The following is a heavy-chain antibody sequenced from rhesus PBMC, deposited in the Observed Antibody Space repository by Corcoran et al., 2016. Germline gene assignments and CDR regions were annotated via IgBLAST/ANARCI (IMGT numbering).Heavy chain of an antibody. CDR2: NTYDGGT. V-gene: IGHV4-122*02. Sequence: QVQLQESGPGLVKPSETLSLTCAASGGSISSGYYYWRWFRQPPGKGREWVGNNTYDGGTSYTPSLKSRVTISRDTSKNQFSLKLSSVTAADTAVYYCAREQLVAYNGLDSWGQGVVVTVSS. J-gene: IGHJ6*01. CDR3: AREQLVAYNGLDS. D-gene: IGHD6-13*01. CDR1: GGSISSGYYY.